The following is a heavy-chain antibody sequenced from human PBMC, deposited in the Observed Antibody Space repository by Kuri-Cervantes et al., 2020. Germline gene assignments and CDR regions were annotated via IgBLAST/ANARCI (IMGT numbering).Heavy chain of an antibody. Sequence: GGSLRLSCAASGFTFSSYSMNWVRQAPGKGLEWVSVMSGSGTTTYYADSVKGRFTISRDNSKNTLYLQMNSLRAEDTAVYYCATDSRRFGYWGQGTLVTVSS. CDR3: ATDSRRFGY. V-gene: IGHV3-23*01. CDR2: MSGSGTTT. CDR1: GFTFSSYS. J-gene: IGHJ4*02.